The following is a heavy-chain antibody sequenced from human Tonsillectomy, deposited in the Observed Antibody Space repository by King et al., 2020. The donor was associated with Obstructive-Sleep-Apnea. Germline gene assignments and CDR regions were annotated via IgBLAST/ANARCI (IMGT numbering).Heavy chain of an antibody. V-gene: IGHV5-51*01. CDR3: AREGCSGGSCYGWFVP. D-gene: IGHD2-15*01. J-gene: IGHJ5*02. CDR2: IYPGDSDT. CDR1: GYRFSSYW. Sequence: QLVQSGAEVKKPGESLKISCKGSGYRFSSYWIAWVRQRPGQGLEWMGIIYPGDSDTRYSPSFQGQVTLSADESSSTVYLQWSSLKASDSGMYYCAREGCSGGSCYGWFVPWGQGTLVTVSS.